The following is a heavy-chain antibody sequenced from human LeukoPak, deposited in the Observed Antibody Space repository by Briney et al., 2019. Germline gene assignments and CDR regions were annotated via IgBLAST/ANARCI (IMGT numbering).Heavy chain of an antibody. J-gene: IGHJ5*02. CDR3: ARDRLGGYDYAWTNWFDP. V-gene: IGHV4-59*12. CDR1: GGSISSYY. Sequence: PSETLSLTCTVSGGSISSYYWSWIRQPPGKGLEWIGYIYYSGSTNYNPSLKSRVTISVDTSKNQFSLKLSSVTAADTAVYYCARDRLGGYDYAWTNWFDPWGQGTLVTVSS. D-gene: IGHD5-12*01. CDR2: IYYSGST.